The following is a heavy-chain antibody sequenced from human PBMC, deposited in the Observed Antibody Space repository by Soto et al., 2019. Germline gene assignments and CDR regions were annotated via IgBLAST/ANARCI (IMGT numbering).Heavy chain of an antibody. CDR1: GFTFTTYA. J-gene: IGHJ4*02. V-gene: IGHV3-23*01. Sequence: GGSLRLSCAASGFTFTTYAMNWVRQAPGKGLEWVSAISGSGGSTYYADSVKGRFTISRDNSKKTLYLQMNSLRAEDTAVYYCASPIMGYCSGSSCYTTDYWGQGTLVTVSS. CDR3: ASPIMGYCSGSSCYTTDY. CDR2: ISGSGGST. D-gene: IGHD2-15*01.